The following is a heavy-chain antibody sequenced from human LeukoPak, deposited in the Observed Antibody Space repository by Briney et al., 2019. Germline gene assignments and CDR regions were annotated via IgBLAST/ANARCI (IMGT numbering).Heavy chain of an antibody. V-gene: IGHV1-2*02. CDR3: ALLPVGYYYYGMDV. CDR2: INPNSGGT. J-gene: IGHJ6*02. CDR1: GYTFTGYY. Sequence: ASVKVSCKASGYTFTGYYMHWVRQAPGQGLEWMGWINPNSGGTNYAQKFQGRVTMTRDTSISTAYMELSRLRSDDTAVYYCALLPVGYYYYGMDVWGQGTKVTVSS.